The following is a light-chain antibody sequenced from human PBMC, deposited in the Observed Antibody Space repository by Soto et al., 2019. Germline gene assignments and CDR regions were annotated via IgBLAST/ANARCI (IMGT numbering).Light chain of an antibody. CDR2: AAS. CDR3: QQLNSYLIT. V-gene: IGKV1-9*01. CDR1: RGISSY. Sequence: DIQMTQSPSTLAGSVGDSVTITCRASRGISSYLAWYQQKPGKAPRLLIYAASTLQSGVPSRFRGSGSGTEFTLTISSLQPEDFATYYCQQLNSYLITFGQGTKVDIK. J-gene: IGKJ1*01.